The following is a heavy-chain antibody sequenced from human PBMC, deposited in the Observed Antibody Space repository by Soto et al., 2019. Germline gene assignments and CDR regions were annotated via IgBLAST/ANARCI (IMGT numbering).Heavy chain of an antibody. CDR2: LYYGRSA. D-gene: IGHD3-22*01. J-gene: IGHJ4*02. Sequence: HVQLQESGPGLVKPSETLSLTSAVSGDSISSYYCMWIRQPPGKGLESIGYLYYGRSANYNPSLKSRVTLSVYTSTNQCSLTLSSMTAADTAVYYCALRSMAVVPEYWGQGTLVTVSS. V-gene: IGHV4-59*01. CDR1: GDSISSYY. CDR3: ALRSMAVVPEY.